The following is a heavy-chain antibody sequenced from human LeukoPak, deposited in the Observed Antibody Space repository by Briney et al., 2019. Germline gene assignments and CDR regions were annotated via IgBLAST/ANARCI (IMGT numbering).Heavy chain of an antibody. J-gene: IGHJ3*02. Sequence: GGSLRLSCAASGFRFSGYSMNWVRQAPGKGLEWVSYISHTGSTMSYADSVKGRFTISRDNARNSLHLQMNSLRAEDTAVYYCAREGSYYLDAFDIWGQGTMVTVSS. CDR2: ISHTGSTM. CDR1: GFRFSGYS. CDR3: AREGSYYLDAFDI. D-gene: IGHD3-10*01. V-gene: IGHV3-48*04.